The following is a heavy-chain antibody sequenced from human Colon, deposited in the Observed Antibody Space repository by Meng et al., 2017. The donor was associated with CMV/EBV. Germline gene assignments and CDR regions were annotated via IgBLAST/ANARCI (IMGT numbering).Heavy chain of an antibody. CDR2: IYSDHMT. Sequence: GESLKISCTASGFAVSSNYMSWVRQAPGKGLEWISVIYSDHMTYYADSVKGRFTISRDNSKNTLSLQMNNLRLEDTAVYYCARDPWAPDAFDIWGQGTVVTVSS. V-gene: IGHV3-66*02. D-gene: IGHD7-27*01. CDR3: ARDPWAPDAFDI. J-gene: IGHJ3*02. CDR1: GFAVSSNY.